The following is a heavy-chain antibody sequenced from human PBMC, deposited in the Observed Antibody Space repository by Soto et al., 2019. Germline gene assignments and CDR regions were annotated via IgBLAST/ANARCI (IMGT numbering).Heavy chain of an antibody. CDR3: AREWGITVAGRPGENWFDP. J-gene: IGHJ5*02. CDR1: GYTFTSYF. V-gene: IGHV1-46*01. CDR2: INPSGGST. D-gene: IGHD6-19*01. Sequence: ASVKVSCKASGYTFTSYFMHWVRQAPGQGLEWMGIINPSGGSTNYAQKFQGRVTMTRDTSTNTIYMELNSLRSEDTAVYYCAREWGITVAGRPGENWFDPWGQGTLVTVS.